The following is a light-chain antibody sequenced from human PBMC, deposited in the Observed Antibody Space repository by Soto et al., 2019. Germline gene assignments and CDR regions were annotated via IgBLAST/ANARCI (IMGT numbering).Light chain of an antibody. J-gene: IGLJ3*02. CDR3: TSYVGNDIWV. V-gene: IGLV2-8*01. Sequence: QSALTQPPSASGSPGQSVTISCTGTSSDVVAYKYVSWNQQYPGKAPKLMIYEVTKRPSGVPDRFSGSKSGNTASLTVSGLQAEDEADYYCTSYVGNDIWVFGGGTKLTVL. CDR2: EVT. CDR1: SSDVVAYKY.